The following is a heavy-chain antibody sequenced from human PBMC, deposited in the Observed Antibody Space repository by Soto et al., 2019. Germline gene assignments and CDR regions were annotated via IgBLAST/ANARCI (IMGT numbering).Heavy chain of an antibody. D-gene: IGHD3-22*01. J-gene: IGHJ4*02. CDR2: IYTSGST. CDR1: GGSISSYY. CDR3: ARERRNYYDSSGYYYSFDY. Sequence: SETLSLTCTVSGGSISSYYWSWIRQPAGKGLEWIGRIYTSGSTNYNPSLKSRVTMSVDTSKNQFSLKLSSVTAADTAVYYCARERRNYYDSSGYYYSFDYWGQGTLVTVS. V-gene: IGHV4-4*07.